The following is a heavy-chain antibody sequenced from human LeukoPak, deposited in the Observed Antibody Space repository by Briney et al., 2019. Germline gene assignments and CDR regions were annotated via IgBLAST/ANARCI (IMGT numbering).Heavy chain of an antibody. D-gene: IGHD2-2*01. CDR1: GYSFTSYA. Sequence: ASVKVSCKASGYSFTSYAMHWVRQAPGQRLEWMGWINAGNGNTKYSQKFQGRVTITRDTSASTAYMELSSLRSEDTAVYYCARGSSRSWYWFDPWGQGTLVTVSS. V-gene: IGHV1-3*01. J-gene: IGHJ5*02. CDR2: INAGNGNT. CDR3: ARGSSRSWYWFDP.